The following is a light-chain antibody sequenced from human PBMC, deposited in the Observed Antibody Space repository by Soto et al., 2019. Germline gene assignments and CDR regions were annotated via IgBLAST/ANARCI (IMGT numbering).Light chain of an antibody. J-gene: IGLJ1*01. CDR3: GSWDSSLSAYV. V-gene: IGLV1-51*01. CDR1: SSNIGGNS. CDR2: DDN. Sequence: QSVLTQPPSVSAAPGQKVTISCSGSSSNIGGNSVSWYQQLPGTAPKLLIYDDNRRPSGIPARFSGSKSGTSATLGITGFQTGDEADYYCGSWDSSLSAYVFGTGPKATV.